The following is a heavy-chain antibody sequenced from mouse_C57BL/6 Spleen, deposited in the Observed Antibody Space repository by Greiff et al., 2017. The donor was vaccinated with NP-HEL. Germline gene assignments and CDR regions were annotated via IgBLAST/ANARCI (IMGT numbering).Heavy chain of an antibody. D-gene: IGHD2-3*01. Sequence: QVQLQQSGPELVKPGASVKISCKASGYAFSSSWMKWVKQRPGKGLEWIGRIYPGDGDTNYNGKFKGKATLTADKSSSTAYMQLSSLTSEDSAVYFCARLLDAMDYWGQGTSVTVSS. CDR2: IYPGDGDT. V-gene: IGHV1-82*01. J-gene: IGHJ4*01. CDR1: GYAFSSSW. CDR3: ARLLDAMDY.